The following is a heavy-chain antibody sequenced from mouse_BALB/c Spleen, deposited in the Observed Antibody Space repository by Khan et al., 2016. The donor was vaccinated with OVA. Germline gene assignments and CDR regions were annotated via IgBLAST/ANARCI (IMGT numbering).Heavy chain of an antibody. CDR3: ARSLYYSYGYALDC. Sequence: EVQLQESGPGLVKPSQSLSLTCTVTGYSITSDYAWNWIRQFPENKLEWMGYISSTGSTSYNPSLKRRISITRDTSKNQFFLQLKSVTTEDTATYYCARSLYYSYGYALDCWGRGTSVTVSS. D-gene: IGHD2-14*01. V-gene: IGHV3-2*02. CDR1: GYSITSDYA. J-gene: IGHJ4*01. CDR2: ISSTGST.